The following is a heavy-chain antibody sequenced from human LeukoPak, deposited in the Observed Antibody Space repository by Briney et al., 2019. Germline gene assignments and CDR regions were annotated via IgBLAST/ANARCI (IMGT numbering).Heavy chain of an antibody. CDR1: GFTFSSYS. CDR3: AKGGASVTRYVDY. D-gene: IGHD4-17*01. Sequence: GGSLRLSCAASGFTFSSYSMQWVRQTPGKGLEWVGIMSNSGENTFYGEAVKGRFTISRDNSQNTLYLQMNSLRPEATAVYYCAKGGASVTRYVDYWGQGTLVTVSS. V-gene: IGHV3-30*18. CDR2: MSNSGENT. J-gene: IGHJ4*02.